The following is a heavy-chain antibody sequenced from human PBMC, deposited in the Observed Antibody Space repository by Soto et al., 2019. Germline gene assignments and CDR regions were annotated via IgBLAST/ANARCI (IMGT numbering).Heavy chain of an antibody. CDR1: GFTFSNYD. J-gene: IGHJ3*02. V-gene: IGHV3-23*01. Sequence: PGGSLRLSCAASGFTFSNYDMSWVRQAPGKGLEWVSAISCSGGSTYYADSVKGRFTTSRDNSKNTLYLQMNSLRAEETAVYYCARDFVVIAVAGPYDAFDIWGQGTMVTVSS. CDR3: ARDFVVIAVAGPYDAFDI. D-gene: IGHD6-19*01. CDR2: ISCSGGST.